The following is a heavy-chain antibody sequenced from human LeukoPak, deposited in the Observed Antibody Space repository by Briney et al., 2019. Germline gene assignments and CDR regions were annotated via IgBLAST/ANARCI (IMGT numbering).Heavy chain of an antibody. CDR3: ARGRRWYGFNYYYMDV. V-gene: IGHV4-38-2*02. Sequence: PSETLSLTCTVSGYSISSTYYWGWIRQPPGKGLEWVGSVFHSGNTYYNPSLKSRLTISADTSKNQFSLKLSSVTGADTAVDYCARGRRWYGFNYYYMDVWGKGTTVTVSS. D-gene: IGHD2-15*01. CDR1: GYSISSTYY. CDR2: VFHSGNT. J-gene: IGHJ6*03.